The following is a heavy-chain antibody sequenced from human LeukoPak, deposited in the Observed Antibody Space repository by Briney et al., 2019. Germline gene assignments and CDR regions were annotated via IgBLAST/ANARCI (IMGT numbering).Heavy chain of an antibody. CDR2: TYYRSKWYN. D-gene: IGHD3-22*01. CDR1: GDSVSSNSAA. CDR3: AREAYYYDSSGYRTGWYFDY. Sequence: SQTLSLTCAISGDSVSSNSAAWNWIRQSPSRGLEWLGRTYYRSKWYNDYAVSVKSRITINPDTSKNQFSLQLNSVTPEDTAVYYCAREAYYYDSSGYRTGWYFDYWGQGTLVTVSS. J-gene: IGHJ4*02. V-gene: IGHV6-1*01.